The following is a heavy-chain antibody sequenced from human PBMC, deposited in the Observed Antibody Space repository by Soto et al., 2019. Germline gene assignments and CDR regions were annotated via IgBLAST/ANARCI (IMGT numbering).Heavy chain of an antibody. CDR1: GGSFSVYY. CDR3: ARGSDYDFWSGYFY. V-gene: IGHV4-34*01. J-gene: IGHJ4*02. Sequence: SETLSLTCAVYGGSFSVYYWSWIRQPPGKGLEWIGEINHSGSTNYNPSLKSRVTISVDTSKNQFSLKLSSVTAADTAVYYCARGSDYDFWSGYFYWGQGTLVTVSS. CDR2: INHSGST. D-gene: IGHD3-3*01.